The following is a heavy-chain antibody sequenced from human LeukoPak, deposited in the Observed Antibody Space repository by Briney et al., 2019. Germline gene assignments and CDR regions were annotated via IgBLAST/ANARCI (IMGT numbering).Heavy chain of an antibody. D-gene: IGHD5-24*01. CDR1: EFTFSKNG. J-gene: IGHJ3*02. Sequence: GGSLRLSCAASEFTFSKNGMHWVRQAPGKGLEWMALIRYDTNNKYYADSVKGRFTISGDNSKLYLQMNSLREEDTAVYYCAKARGDGYNDAFDMWGQGTMVTVSS. V-gene: IGHV3-30*02. CDR3: AKARGDGYNDAFDM. CDR2: IRYDTNNK.